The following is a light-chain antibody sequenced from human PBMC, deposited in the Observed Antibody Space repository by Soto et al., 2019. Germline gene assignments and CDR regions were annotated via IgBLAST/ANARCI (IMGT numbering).Light chain of an antibody. J-gene: IGLJ1*01. CDR2: DVS. Sequence: QSALTQPPSASGSPGQSVTISCTGTSSDVGGYNYVSWYQQHPGKAPKLMIYDVSKRPSGVPDRFSGSKSGNTASLTVSGLQADDEADYYCSSYAGTHVVFGTVTKVTVL. CDR1: SSDVGGYNY. CDR3: SSYAGTHVV. V-gene: IGLV2-8*01.